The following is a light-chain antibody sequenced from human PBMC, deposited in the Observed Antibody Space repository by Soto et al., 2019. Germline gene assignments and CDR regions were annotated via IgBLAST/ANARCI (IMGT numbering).Light chain of an antibody. CDR2: DAS. CDR1: QSVTTN. CDR3: RQYNNWPLT. V-gene: IGKV3-15*01. Sequence: EIVMTQSPATLSVSPGGRATLSCRTSQSVTTNLAWYQQRPGQAPRVLIYDASTRATGIPARFSGSGSGPEFTLTISTLQSEDLAIYYCRQYNNWPLTFGSGTKVDIK. J-gene: IGKJ3*01.